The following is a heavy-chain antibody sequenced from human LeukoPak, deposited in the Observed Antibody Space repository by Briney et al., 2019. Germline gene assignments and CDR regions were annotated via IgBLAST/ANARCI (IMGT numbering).Heavy chain of an antibody. J-gene: IGHJ4*02. Sequence: GGSLRLSCAASGCTVSGHYMSWVRQAPGKGLEWLSIIYSGGSIYYADSVKGRFTISRDSSKNTLYLQMNSLRAEDTAVYYCARAPYSDSWYGYFDYWGQGTLVTVSS. CDR1: GCTVSGHY. D-gene: IGHD6-13*01. CDR3: ARAPYSDSWYGYFDY. CDR2: IYSGGSI. V-gene: IGHV3-66*01.